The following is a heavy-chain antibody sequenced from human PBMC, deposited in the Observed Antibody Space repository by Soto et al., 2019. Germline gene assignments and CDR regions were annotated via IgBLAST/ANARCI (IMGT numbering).Heavy chain of an antibody. J-gene: IGHJ6*02. V-gene: IGHV3-7*03. CDR2: IKQDGSEK. D-gene: IGHD7-27*01. CDR3: ATVDGDPYYYYYGMDV. CDR1: GFTFSSYW. Sequence: GGSLRLSCAASGFTFSSYWMSWVRQAPGKGLEWVANIKQDGSEKYYVDSVKGRFTISRDNAKNSLYLQMNSLRAEDTAVYYCATVDGDPYYYYYGMDVWGQGTTVTVSS.